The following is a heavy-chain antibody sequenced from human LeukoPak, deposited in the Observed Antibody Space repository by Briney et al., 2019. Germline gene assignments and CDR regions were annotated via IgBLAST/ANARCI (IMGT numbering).Heavy chain of an antibody. CDR1: GGSISSSSYY. J-gene: IGHJ4*02. V-gene: IGHV4-39*07. CDR2: IYYSGST. Sequence: SETLSLTCTVSGGSISSSSYYWGWIRQPPGRGLEWIGSIYYSGSTYYNPSLKSRVTISVDTSKNQFSLKLSSVTAADTAVYYCARGTLMITFGGVIVTPEHYYFDYWGQGTLVTVSS. CDR3: ARGTLMITFGGVIVTPEHYYFDY. D-gene: IGHD3-16*02.